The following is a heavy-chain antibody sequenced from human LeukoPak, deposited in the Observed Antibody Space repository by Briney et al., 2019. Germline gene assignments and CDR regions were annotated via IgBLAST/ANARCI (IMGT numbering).Heavy chain of an antibody. CDR3: ARIGRGAIEYFQH. D-gene: IGHD4/OR15-4a*01. V-gene: IGHV1-18*01. CDR2: TSAYNGNT. J-gene: IGHJ1*01. Sequence: GASVKVPCKASGYTFTSYGISWVRQAPGQGLEWMGWTSAYNGNTNYAQKLQGRVTMTTDTSTSTAYMQLRSLRSDDTAVYYCARIGRGAIEYFQHWGQGTLVTVSS. CDR1: GYTFTSYG.